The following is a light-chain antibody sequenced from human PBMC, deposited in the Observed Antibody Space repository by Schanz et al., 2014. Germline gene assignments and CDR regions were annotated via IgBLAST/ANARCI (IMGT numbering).Light chain of an antibody. CDR1: SSDVGGYKY. J-gene: IGLJ3*02. CDR2: DVS. V-gene: IGLV2-14*03. CDR3: SSYAGTNNFGV. Sequence: QSALTQPASVSGSPGQSITISCTGTSSDVGGYKYVSWYQQHPGKAPKLMIYDVSNRPSGVSNRFSGSKSGNTASLTVSGLQAEDEADYYCSSYAGTNNFGVFGGGTKLTVL.